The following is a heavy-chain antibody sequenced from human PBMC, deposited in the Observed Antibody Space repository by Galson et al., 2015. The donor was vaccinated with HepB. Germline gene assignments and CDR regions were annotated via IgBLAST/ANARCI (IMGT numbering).Heavy chain of an antibody. CDR1: GYKFVDYW. J-gene: IGHJ5*02. V-gene: IGHV5-10-1*01. Sequence: QSGAEVKKPGESLRISCKGSGYKFVDYWISWVRQMPGKGLEWVGTIDPSDSYTKYNPSFEGRVSISADKSITTVYLQWSRLRASDTAIYYCARHVEYTSLLGIWIDPWGQGTLVTVSS. CDR2: IDPSDSYT. D-gene: IGHD2-2*01. CDR3: ARHVEYTSLLGIWIDP.